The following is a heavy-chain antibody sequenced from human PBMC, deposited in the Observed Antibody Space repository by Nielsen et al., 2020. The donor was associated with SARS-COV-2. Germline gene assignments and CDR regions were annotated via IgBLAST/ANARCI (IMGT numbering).Heavy chain of an antibody. J-gene: IGHJ5*02. CDR2: ISYDGSNK. D-gene: IGHD3-3*01. V-gene: IGHV3-30*03. CDR3: ARHLSITIFGVVISPAWFDP. Sequence: GESLKISCAASGFSFSSYVMSWVRQAPGKGLEWVAVISYDGSNKYYADSVKGRFTISRDNSKNTLYLQMNSLRAEDTAVYYCARHLSITIFGVVISPAWFDPWGQGTLVTVSS. CDR1: GFSFSSYV.